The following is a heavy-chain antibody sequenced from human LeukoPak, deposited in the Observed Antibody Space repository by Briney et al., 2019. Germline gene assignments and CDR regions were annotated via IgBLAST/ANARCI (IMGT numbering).Heavy chain of an antibody. J-gene: IGHJ3*02. D-gene: IGHD4-17*01. Sequence: PQTLSLTCAVSGGSISSGGYSWSWTRQPPGKGLEWIGYIYYSGSTYYNPSLKSRVTISVDTSKNQFSLKLSSVTAADTAVYYCARETTVTTWGPFADIWGQGTMVTVSS. CDR3: ARETTVTTWGPFADI. CDR1: GGSISSGGYS. CDR2: IYYSGST. V-gene: IGHV4-30-4*07.